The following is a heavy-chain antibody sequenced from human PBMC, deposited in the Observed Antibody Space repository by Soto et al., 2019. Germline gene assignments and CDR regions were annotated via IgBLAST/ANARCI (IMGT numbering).Heavy chain of an antibody. D-gene: IGHD5-18*01. CDR2: INAGNGNT. Sequence: GASVKVSCKASGYTFTSYAMHWVRQAPGQRLEWMGWINAGNGNTKYSQKFQGRVTITRDTSASTAYMELSSLRSEDTAVYYCAREGGYSYGFDYWGQGTLVTVSS. V-gene: IGHV1-3*01. CDR3: AREGGYSYGFDY. J-gene: IGHJ4*02. CDR1: GYTFTSYA.